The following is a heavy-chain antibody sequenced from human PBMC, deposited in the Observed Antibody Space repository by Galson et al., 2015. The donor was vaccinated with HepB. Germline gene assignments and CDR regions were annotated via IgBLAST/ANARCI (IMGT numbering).Heavy chain of an antibody. CDR2: LYWNDDK. D-gene: IGHD2-15*01. Sequence: PALVKPTQTLTPTCTFSGFSLITAGVGVGWIRQPPGKALEYLALLYWNDDKRYNPSLRSRLTITKGTSKNQVVLTMTNMDPVDTATYYCAHKTLSLGSGSWFDPWGQGTLVTVPS. J-gene: IGHJ5*02. V-gene: IGHV2-5*01. CDR1: GFSLITAGVG. CDR3: AHKTLSLGSGSWFDP.